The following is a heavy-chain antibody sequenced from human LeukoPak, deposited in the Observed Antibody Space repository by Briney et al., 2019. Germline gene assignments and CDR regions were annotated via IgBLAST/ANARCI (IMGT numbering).Heavy chain of an antibody. CDR1: GGTFSSYA. V-gene: IGHV1-69*01. CDR2: IIPIFGTA. J-gene: IGHJ4*02. Sequence: SSVKVSCKASGGTFSSYAISWVRQAPGPGLEWMGGIIPIFGTANYAQKFQGRVTITADESTSTAYMDLSSLRSEGTAVYYCARSITITWEGFSFFDYWGQGTLVTVSS. CDR3: ARSITITWEGFSFFDY. D-gene: IGHD3-16*01.